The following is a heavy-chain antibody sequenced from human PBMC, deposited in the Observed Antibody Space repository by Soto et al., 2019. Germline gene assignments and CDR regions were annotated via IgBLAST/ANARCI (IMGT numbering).Heavy chain of an antibody. CDR3: ARDSPIGSTFSGYDAIDY. J-gene: IGHJ4*02. Sequence: QVPLVQSGAEVKKPGSSVKVSCKASGGPFSNDIITWVRQAPGQGLEWMGRIIPLLNIANYAQKFQGRVTITADRSTGTAYMELNSLRSEDTAVYYCARDSPIGSTFSGYDAIDYWGQGTLVTVSS. D-gene: IGHD5-12*01. CDR2: IIPLLNIA. CDR1: GGPFSNDI. V-gene: IGHV1-69*08.